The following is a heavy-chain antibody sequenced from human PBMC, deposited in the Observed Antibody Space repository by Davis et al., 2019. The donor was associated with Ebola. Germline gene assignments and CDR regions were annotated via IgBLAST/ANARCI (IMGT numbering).Heavy chain of an antibody. CDR2: VSGDGDST. V-gene: IGHV3-64*02. Sequence: PGGSLRLSCAASRLTKFSFYGMHWVRQAPGKGLEFVASVSGDGDSTYYADSVKGRFTIARDNSKRTLYLQMGGLRYEDMAIYFCATGRDYFYDIWGQGTLVTVSS. CDR1: RLTKFSFYG. D-gene: IGHD3-9*01. J-gene: IGHJ4*02. CDR3: ATGRDYFYDI.